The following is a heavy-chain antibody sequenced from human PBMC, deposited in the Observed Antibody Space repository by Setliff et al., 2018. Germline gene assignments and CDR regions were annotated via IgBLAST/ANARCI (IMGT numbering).Heavy chain of an antibody. J-gene: IGHJ4*02. CDR3: RFWSGYYKNDY. V-gene: IGHV4-59*12. CDR2: LYYNGTT. CDR1: GASISSNY. D-gene: IGHD3-3*01. Sequence: SETLSLTCSVSGASISSNYWSWIRQSPGKGLEWIGYLYYNGTTRFGPSLKSRATISLDTSRNQFSLKLSSVTAADMAVYYCRFWSGYYKNDYWAQGTLVTVSS.